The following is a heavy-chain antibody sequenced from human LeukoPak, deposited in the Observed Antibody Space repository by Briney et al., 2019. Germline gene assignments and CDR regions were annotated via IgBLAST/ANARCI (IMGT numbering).Heavy chain of an antibody. V-gene: IGHV4-59*01. Sequence: PSETLSLTCTVPGGSISSYYWSWIRQPPGKGLEWIGYIYYSGGTTYNPSLKSRGTISVDTSKNQFSLKLNSVTSADTAVYYCARVGGSNHYYYGMDVWGQETTVTVS. J-gene: IGHJ6*02. CDR3: ARVGGSNHYYYGMDV. CDR2: IYYSGGT. D-gene: IGHD1-26*01. CDR1: GGSISSYY.